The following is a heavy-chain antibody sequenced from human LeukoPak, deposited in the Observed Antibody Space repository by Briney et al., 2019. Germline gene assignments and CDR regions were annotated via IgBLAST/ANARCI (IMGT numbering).Heavy chain of an antibody. CDR2: ISTSGSPI. CDR3: ARSNWGLGDAFDI. D-gene: IGHD7-27*01. CDR1: GFTFSGFI. J-gene: IGHJ3*02. V-gene: IGHV3-48*01. Sequence: GGSLRLSCAASGFTFSGFIMNWVRQAPGKGLEWLSYISTSGSPIYYADSVKGRFTISRDNAKNTVYLQMNSLRAEDTAFYYCARSNWGLGDAFDIWGQGTMVTVSS.